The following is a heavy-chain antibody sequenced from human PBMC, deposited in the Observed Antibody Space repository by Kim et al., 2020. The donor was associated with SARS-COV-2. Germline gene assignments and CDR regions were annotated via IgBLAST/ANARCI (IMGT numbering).Heavy chain of an antibody. CDR2: T. D-gene: IGHD2-21*01. J-gene: IGHJ4*02. CDR3: ANSRGNFYEWN. Sequence: TFYAGSVRGRFSISRDNSRDTLYLQMYSLRGDDTAVYYCANSRGNFYEWNWGQGTLVTVSS. V-gene: IGHV3-23*01.